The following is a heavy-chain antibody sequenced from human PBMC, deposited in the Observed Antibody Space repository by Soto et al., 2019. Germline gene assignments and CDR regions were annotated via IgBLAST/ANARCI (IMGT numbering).Heavy chain of an antibody. V-gene: IGHV2-5*01. CDR3: AHSDEDYDLSNSDN. CDR2: IYWNDNQ. Sequence: QITLKESGPTLVKPTQTLTLTCSFSGFSLNTRGEGVGWIRQPPGKALEWLALIYWNDNQRYSPSLKSRLTITNNTTKTRVVLTMSNMDPVDTATYYCAHSDEDYDLSNSDNWGQVTLITLSS. CDR1: GFSLNTRGEG. D-gene: IGHD4-17*01. J-gene: IGHJ4*02.